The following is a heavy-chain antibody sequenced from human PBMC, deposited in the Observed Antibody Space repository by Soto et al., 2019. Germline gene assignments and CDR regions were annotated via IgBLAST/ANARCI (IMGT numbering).Heavy chain of an antibody. Sequence: SETLSLTCAVSGGSISSGGYSWSWIRQPPGKGLEWIGYIYHSGSTYYNPSLKSRVTISVDRSKNQFSLKLSSVTAADTAVYYCARWGRYCGGDCYNWFDPWGQGTLVTVSS. CDR3: ARWGRYCGGDCYNWFDP. V-gene: IGHV4-30-2*01. CDR2: IYHSGST. D-gene: IGHD2-21*02. J-gene: IGHJ5*02. CDR1: GGSISSGGYS.